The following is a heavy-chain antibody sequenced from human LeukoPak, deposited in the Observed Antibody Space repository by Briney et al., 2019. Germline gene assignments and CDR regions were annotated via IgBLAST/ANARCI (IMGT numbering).Heavy chain of an antibody. CDR1: GFTFSSYW. CDR2: IKQDGSEK. J-gene: IGHJ5*02. Sequence: SGGSLRLSCAASGFTFSSYWMSWVRQAPGKGLEWVANIKQDGSEKYYVDSVKGRFTISRDSSKNTLYLQMNSLRAEDTALYYCAKDAAGARIPFDLWGQGTLVTVSS. D-gene: IGHD1-26*01. CDR3: AKDAAGARIPFDL. V-gene: IGHV3-7*03.